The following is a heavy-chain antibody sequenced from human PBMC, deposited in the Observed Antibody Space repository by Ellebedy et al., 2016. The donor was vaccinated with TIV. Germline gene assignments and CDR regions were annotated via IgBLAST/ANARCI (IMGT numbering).Heavy chain of an antibody. V-gene: IGHV1-24*01. J-gene: IGHJ4*02. CDR2: FDPEDGET. CDR3: ATGLAGWELAFEY. CDR1: GYTLTELS. Sequence: AASVKVSCKVSGYTLTELSMHWVRQAPGKGLEWMGGFDPEDGETIDAQKFQGRVTMTEETSTDTAYMEVTSLRSEDTAVYYCATGLAGWELAFEYWGQGTLVIVSS. D-gene: IGHD4-23*01.